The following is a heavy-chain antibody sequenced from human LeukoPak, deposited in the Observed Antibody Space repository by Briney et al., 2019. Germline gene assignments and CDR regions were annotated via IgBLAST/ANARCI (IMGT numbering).Heavy chain of an antibody. D-gene: IGHD3-10*01. CDR2: INPNSGGT. CDR1: GYTFTAYY. V-gene: IGHV1-2*02. J-gene: IGHJ4*02. CDR3: ARALSGIKQGY. Sequence: ASVKVSCKASGYTFTAYYMHWVRQAPGQGLEGMGWINPNSGGTNYAQKFQGRVTMTRDTSISTAYMELSRLRSDDTAVYYCARALSGIKQGYWGQGTLVTVSS.